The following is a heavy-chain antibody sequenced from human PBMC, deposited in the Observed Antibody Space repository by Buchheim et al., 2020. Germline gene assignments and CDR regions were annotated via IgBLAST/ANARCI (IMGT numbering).Heavy chain of an antibody. Sequence: EVQLVESGGGLVQPGGSLRLSCAASGFTFSSYSMNWVRQAPGKGLEWVSYISSSSSTIYYADSVKGRFTISRDNAKNSLHLQMNSLRAEDSAVYYCVSWPSTGVTPRTNYWGQGTL. CDR1: GFTFSSYS. J-gene: IGHJ4*02. V-gene: IGHV3-48*01. CDR2: ISSSSSTI. CDR3: VSWPSTGVTPRTNY. D-gene: IGHD1-14*01.